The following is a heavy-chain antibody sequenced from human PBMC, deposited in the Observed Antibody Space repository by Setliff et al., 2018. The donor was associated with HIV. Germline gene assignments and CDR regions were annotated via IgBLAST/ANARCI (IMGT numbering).Heavy chain of an antibody. CDR1: GYTFTTYS. CDR3: ARGALLAVFDFDY. Sequence: ASVKVSCKASGYTFTTYSMHWVRQAPGQSLEWMGWINVGKGDTKYSQDLQGRITITRDTSANTAYMELSSLRSDDTAVYFCARGALLAVFDFDYWGHGTLVTFSS. D-gene: IGHD3-10*01. V-gene: IGHV1-3*01. CDR2: INVGKGDT. J-gene: IGHJ4*01.